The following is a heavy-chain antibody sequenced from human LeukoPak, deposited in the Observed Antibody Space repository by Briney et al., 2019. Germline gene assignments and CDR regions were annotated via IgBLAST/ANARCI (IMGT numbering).Heavy chain of an antibody. CDR3: ASPSGIGDDAFDI. CDR1: GFTLRRNG. Sequence: GRTLRLSCAASGFTLRRNGMPRVREAPGQGLEWLAVIWYDGSNKYYADSVKGRFTISRDNSKNTLYLQMNSVRAEDTAVYYCASPSGIGDDAFDIWGQGTMVTVSS. J-gene: IGHJ3*02. V-gene: IGHV3-33*08. D-gene: IGHD1-26*01. CDR2: IWYDGSNK.